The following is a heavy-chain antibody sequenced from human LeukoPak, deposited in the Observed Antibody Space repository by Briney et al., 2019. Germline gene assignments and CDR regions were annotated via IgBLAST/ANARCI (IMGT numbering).Heavy chain of an antibody. CDR2: ISSSGSTI. J-gene: IGHJ4*02. Sequence: GGSLRLSCAASGFTFSSYEMNWVRQAPGKGLEWVSYISSSGSTIYYADSVKGRFTISRDNAKNSLYLQMNSLRAEDTAVYYCARGGYSSSLGLDYWGQGTLVTVSS. CDR1: GFTFSSYE. D-gene: IGHD6-6*01. V-gene: IGHV3-48*03. CDR3: ARGGYSSSLGLDY.